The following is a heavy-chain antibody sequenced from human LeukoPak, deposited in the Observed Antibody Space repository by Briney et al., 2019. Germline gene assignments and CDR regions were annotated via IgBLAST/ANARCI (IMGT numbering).Heavy chain of an antibody. Sequence: PSETLSLTCTVSGGSISSYYWSWIRQPAGKGLEWIGRIYTSGSTNYNPSLKSRVTISVDTSKNQFSLKLSSVTAADTAVYYCARVSSGYEANYYYYYMDVWGKGTTVTVSS. CDR2: IYTSGST. D-gene: IGHD5-12*01. V-gene: IGHV4-4*07. CDR3: ARVSSGYEANYYYYYMDV. CDR1: GGSISSYY. J-gene: IGHJ6*03.